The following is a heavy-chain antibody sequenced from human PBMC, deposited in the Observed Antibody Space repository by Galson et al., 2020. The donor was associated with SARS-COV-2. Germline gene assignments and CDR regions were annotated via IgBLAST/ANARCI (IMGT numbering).Heavy chain of an antibody. D-gene: IGHD7-27*01. Sequence: GGSLRLSCAASGFTFSSSWMHWVRQAPGKGLVWVSRIYSEGSSTSYADPVKGRFTVSGDNAKNTLYLQMNSLRAEDTAVYYCARGDMGNDYFDYWGQGTLVTVSS. CDR1: GFTFSSSW. CDR3: ARGDMGNDYFDY. CDR2: IYSEGSST. J-gene: IGHJ4*02. V-gene: IGHV3-74*01.